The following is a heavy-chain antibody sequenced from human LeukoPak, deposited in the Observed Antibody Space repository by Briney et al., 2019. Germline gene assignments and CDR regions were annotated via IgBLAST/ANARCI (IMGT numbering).Heavy chain of an antibody. CDR3: ARAVGRLPEYFQH. CDR2: ISSSSSYI. V-gene: IGHV3-21*01. J-gene: IGHJ1*01. CDR1: GFTFSSYS. D-gene: IGHD5-18*01. Sequence: GESLRLSCAASGFTFSSYSMNWVRQAPGKGLEGVSSISSSSSYIYYADSVKGRFTISRDNAKNSLYLQMNSLRAEDTAVYYCARAVGRLPEYFQHWGQGTLVTVSS.